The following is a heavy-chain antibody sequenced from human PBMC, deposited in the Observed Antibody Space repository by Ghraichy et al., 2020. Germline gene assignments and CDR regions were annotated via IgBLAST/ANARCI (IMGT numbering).Heavy chain of an antibody. CDR3: ARDQGDYSDRYYVYNMEV. J-gene: IGHJ6*02. Sequence: SVKVSCKASGDTFSSYAISWVRQAPGQGLEWMGGMIAVFGTATYGQKFQGRATITADESTSTSYMELTDLTSEDTAVYYCARDQGDYSDRYYVYNMEVWGLGTTVTGSS. D-gene: IGHD4-17*01. CDR1: GDTFSSYA. V-gene: IGHV1-69*13. CDR2: MIAVFGTA.